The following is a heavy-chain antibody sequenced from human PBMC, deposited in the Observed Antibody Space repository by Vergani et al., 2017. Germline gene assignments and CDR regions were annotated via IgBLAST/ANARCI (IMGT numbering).Heavy chain of an antibody. CDR2: IYYTGST. D-gene: IGHD6-13*01. J-gene: IGHJ4*02. CDR3: ARADFSTNWYEQSFNVDV. Sequence: QVQLQESGPGLVKTSQTLSLTCAVSGASIMKRGGYYWTWIRQPAGKGLEWIGRIYYTGSTNYTPTLVSRFTVSVDTSKNQLSLNLLAVSAAVTAGYFCARADFSTNWYEQSFNVDVWGPGALVTVSS. CDR1: GASIMKRGGYY. V-gene: IGHV4-61*02.